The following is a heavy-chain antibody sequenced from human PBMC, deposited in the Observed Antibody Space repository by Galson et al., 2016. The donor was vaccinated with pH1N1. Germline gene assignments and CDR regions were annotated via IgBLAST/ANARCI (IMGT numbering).Heavy chain of an antibody. CDR2: ISGNGRT. CDR1: GDSVSSGDYY. J-gene: IGHJ6*02. V-gene: IGHV4-30-4*01. Sequence: TLSLTCSVSGDSVSSGDYYWSWIRQSPGRGLGWIGCISGNGRTYYNPSLKSRLTISLDTSKNQFSLRLASVTATDTAVYYCAREGCGGSCYYYYYYYGMDVWGQGATVIVSS. CDR3: AREGCGGSCYYYYYYYGMDV. D-gene: IGHD2-15*01.